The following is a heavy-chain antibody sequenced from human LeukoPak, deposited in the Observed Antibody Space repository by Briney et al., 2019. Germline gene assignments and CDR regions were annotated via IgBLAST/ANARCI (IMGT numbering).Heavy chain of an antibody. D-gene: IGHD1-26*01. Sequence: SETLSLTCTVSGDSMIDNNFYWGWTRQSPQKGLEWIASIYYNGRSLYNPSLRSRVTISLDAPKNQIFLKLSSVTAADTAVYYCTKESFGAVRDSWGRGILVTVSS. J-gene: IGHJ5*02. V-gene: IGHV4-39*07. CDR2: IYYNGRS. CDR3: TKESFGAVRDS. CDR1: GDSMIDNNFY.